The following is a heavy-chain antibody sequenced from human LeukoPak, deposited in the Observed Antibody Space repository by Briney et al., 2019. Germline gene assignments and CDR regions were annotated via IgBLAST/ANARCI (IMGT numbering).Heavy chain of an antibody. CDR2: IRSKAYGGTT. Sequence: GGSLRLSCTASGFTFGDYAMSWVRQAPGKGLEWVGFIRSKAYGGTTEYAASVKGRFTISRDDSKSIAYLQTNSLKTEDTAVYYCTRGLTVYWPVLWNWGQGTLVTVSS. D-gene: IGHD3-9*01. CDR1: GFTFGDYA. CDR3: TRGLTVYWPVLWN. J-gene: IGHJ4*02. V-gene: IGHV3-49*04.